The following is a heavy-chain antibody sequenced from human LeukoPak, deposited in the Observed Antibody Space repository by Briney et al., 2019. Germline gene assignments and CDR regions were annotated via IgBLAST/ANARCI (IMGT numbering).Heavy chain of an antibody. Sequence: PSETLSLTCTVSGGSISSSSYYWGWIRQPPGKGLEWIGSIYFSGTTYYNPSLKSRVTISVDTSKNQFSLKLSSVTAADTAVYYCARLEVTTGDCFDYWGQGTLVTVSS. CDR2: IYFSGTT. CDR3: ARLEVTTGDCFDY. CDR1: GGSISSSSYY. J-gene: IGHJ4*02. D-gene: IGHD4-17*01. V-gene: IGHV4-39*01.